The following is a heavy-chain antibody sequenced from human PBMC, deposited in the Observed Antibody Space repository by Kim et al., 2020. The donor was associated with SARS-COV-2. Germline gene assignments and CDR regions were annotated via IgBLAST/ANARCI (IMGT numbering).Heavy chain of an antibody. CDR2: GK. J-gene: IGHJ3*02. CDR3: AREGDAFDS. Sequence: GKYCEDSMKGRITISRDNAMNAQYQQMNSLRAEDTAVYYCAREGDAFDSWGQGTMVTVSS. V-gene: IGHV3-7*01.